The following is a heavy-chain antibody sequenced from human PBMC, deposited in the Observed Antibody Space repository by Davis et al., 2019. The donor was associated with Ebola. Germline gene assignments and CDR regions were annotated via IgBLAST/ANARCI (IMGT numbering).Heavy chain of an antibody. CDR2: IYPGDSDT. J-gene: IGHJ5*02. D-gene: IGHD2-8*01. CDR3: ARSVPPEIVLQPQALAKGATEEWFAP. CDR1: GYNFNRKW. Sequence: PGGSLRLSCKASGYNFNRKWIGWVRQMPGKGLEWMGIIYPGDSDTRYSPSFQGQVTISADTSISTVYLQWKSLKSSDTAMYYCARSVPPEIVLQPQALAKGATEEWFAPWGQGTLVIVSS. V-gene: IGHV5-51*01.